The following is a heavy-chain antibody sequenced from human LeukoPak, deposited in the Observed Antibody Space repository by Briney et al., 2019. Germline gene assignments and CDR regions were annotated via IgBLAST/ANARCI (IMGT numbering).Heavy chain of an antibody. Sequence: SETLSLTCTVSGGSISSYYWTWIRQPPGKGLEWIGYIYHSGSTKYNSSLKSRVTMSVDTSKNQFSLKLSSVTAADTAVYYCVRATGIAARRVMGDYYYMDVWGKGTTVTVSS. D-gene: IGHD6-6*01. CDR3: VRATGIAARRVMGDYYYMDV. V-gene: IGHV4-59*01. CDR2: IYHSGST. J-gene: IGHJ6*03. CDR1: GGSISSYY.